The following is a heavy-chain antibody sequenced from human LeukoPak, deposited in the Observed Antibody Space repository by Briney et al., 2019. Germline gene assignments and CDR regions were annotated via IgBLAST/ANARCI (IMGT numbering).Heavy chain of an antibody. CDR2: IYHSGST. Sequence: SETLSLTCAVSGGSISSSNWWSWVRQPPGKGLGWIGEIYHSGSTNYNPSLKSRVTISVDKSKNQFSLRLSSVTAANTAVYYCARLQYCSGTSCYWFDPWAREPWSPSPQ. V-gene: IGHV4-4*02. CDR1: GGSISSSNW. CDR3: ARLQYCSGTSCYWFDP. D-gene: IGHD2-2*01. J-gene: IGHJ5*02.